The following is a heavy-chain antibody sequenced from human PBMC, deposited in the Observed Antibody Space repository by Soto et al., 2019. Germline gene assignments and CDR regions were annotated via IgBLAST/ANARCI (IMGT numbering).Heavy chain of an antibody. CDR1: GFTFSSYG. CDR3: AKGLRFLEWSYFDY. CDR2: ISYDGSNK. J-gene: IGHJ4*02. V-gene: IGHV3-30*18. D-gene: IGHD3-3*01. Sequence: PVGSLRLSCAASGFTFSSYGMHWVRQAPGKGLEWVAVISYDGSNKYYADSVKGRFTISRDNSKNTLYLQMNSLRAEDTAVYYCAKGLRFLEWSYFDYWGQGTLVTVSS.